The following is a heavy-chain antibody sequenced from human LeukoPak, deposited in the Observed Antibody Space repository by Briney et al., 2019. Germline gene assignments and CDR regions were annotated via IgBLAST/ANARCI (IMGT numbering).Heavy chain of an antibody. J-gene: IGHJ4*02. CDR3: ARGVGRWLQPYFDY. CDR2: IYTSGST. D-gene: IGHD5-24*01. CDR1: GGSISSGSYY. Sequence: PSETLSLTRTVSGGSISSGSYYWSWIRQPAGKGLEWIGRIYTSGSTNYNPSLKNRVTISVDTSKNQFSLNLSSVTAADTAVYYCARGVGRWLQPYFDYWGQGTLVTVSS. V-gene: IGHV4-61*02.